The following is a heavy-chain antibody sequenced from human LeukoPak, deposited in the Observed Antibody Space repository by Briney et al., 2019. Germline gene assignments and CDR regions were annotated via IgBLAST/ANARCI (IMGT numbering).Heavy chain of an antibody. D-gene: IGHD1-7*01. CDR2: ISSSGSTI. J-gene: IGHJ4*02. V-gene: IGHV3-11*01. CDR1: GFTCSDYY. CDR3: ARRGTTYFDY. Sequence: GGSLRRSCPASGFTCSDYYMSWIRQAPGKGLEWVSYISSSGSTIYYADSVKGRFTISRDNAKNSMYLQMNSLRAEDTAVYYCARRGTTYFDYWGQGTLVTVSS.